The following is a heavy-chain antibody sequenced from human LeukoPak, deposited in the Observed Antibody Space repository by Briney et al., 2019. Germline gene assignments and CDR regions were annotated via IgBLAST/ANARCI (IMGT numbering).Heavy chain of an antibody. V-gene: IGHV3-30*03. CDR2: ISYDGSNK. CDR1: GFTFSSYG. D-gene: IGHD3-10*01. Sequence: GRSLRLSCAASGFTFSSYGMHWVRQAPGKGLEWVAVISYDGSNKYYADSVKGRFTISRDNSKNTLYLQMNSLRAEDTAVYYCARESTFGAFDIWGQGTMVTVSS. CDR3: ARESTFGAFDI. J-gene: IGHJ3*02.